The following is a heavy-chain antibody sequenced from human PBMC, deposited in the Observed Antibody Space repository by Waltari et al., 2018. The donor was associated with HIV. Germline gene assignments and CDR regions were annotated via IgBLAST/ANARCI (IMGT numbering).Heavy chain of an antibody. CDR3: AKDPNPHFN. CDR1: GFTFSSYA. V-gene: IGHV3-23*04. J-gene: IGHJ4*02. CDR2: ISGSGGRT. Sequence: EVQLVESGGGLAQPGGSQRLSCEASGFTFSSYAMIWVRQSPGKWLEWVSGISGSGGRTFYADSVKGRCTISRDNSKNTLYLQVNSLRAEDTALYYCAKDPNPHFNWGQGALVTVSS.